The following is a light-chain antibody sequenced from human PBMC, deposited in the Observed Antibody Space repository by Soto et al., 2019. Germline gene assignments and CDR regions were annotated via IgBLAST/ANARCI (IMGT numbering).Light chain of an antibody. V-gene: IGLV1-44*01. J-gene: IGLJ2*01. CDR3: VAWDDSLNALV. Sequence: QPVLTQPPSASGTPGQRVTISCSGSSFNIGSNAVTWYQQLPRTAPKLLIYSSDQRPSGVPDRFSGSKSGTSASLAISGLQSEDEADYYCVAWDDSLNALVFGGGTKLTVL. CDR1: SFNIGSNA. CDR2: SSD.